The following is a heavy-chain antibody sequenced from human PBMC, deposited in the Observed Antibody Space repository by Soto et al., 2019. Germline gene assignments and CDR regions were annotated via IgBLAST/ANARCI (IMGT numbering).Heavy chain of an antibody. CDR3: ARRHNNYGGNREPDY. V-gene: IGHV4-39*01. J-gene: IGHJ4*02. CDR1: GGSISSSSYY. CDR2: IYYSGST. D-gene: IGHD4-17*01. Sequence: QLQLQESGPGLVKPSETLSLTCTVSGGSISSSSYYWGWIRQPPGKGLEWIGSIYYSGSTYYNPSLKSRVTISVDTSKNQFSLKLSSVTAADTAVYYCARRHNNYGGNREPDYWGQGTLFTVSS.